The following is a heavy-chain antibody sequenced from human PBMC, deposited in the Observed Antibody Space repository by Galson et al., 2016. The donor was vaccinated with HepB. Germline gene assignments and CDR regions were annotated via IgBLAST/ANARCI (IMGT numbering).Heavy chain of an antibody. CDR2: IKHDGSEI. Sequence: SLRLSCAASGFSFSDQWMSWVRQAPGKGLEWVANIKHDGSEIYYMDSVKGRFTISRDNAKNSLYLQMNSLRAEDTAVYYCARDKRLWLLWGQGTLVTVSS. CDR3: ARDKRLWLL. J-gene: IGHJ4*02. CDR1: GFSFSDQW. V-gene: IGHV3-7*03. D-gene: IGHD5-18*01.